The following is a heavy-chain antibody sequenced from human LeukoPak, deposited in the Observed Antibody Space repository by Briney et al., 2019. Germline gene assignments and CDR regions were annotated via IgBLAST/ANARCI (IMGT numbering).Heavy chain of an antibody. CDR3: ASEWELQGVYYFDY. CDR1: GGSISSGSYY. Sequence: PSETLSLTCTVSGGSISSGSYYWSWIRQPAGKGLEWIGRIYTSGSTNYNPSLKSRVTISVDTSKNQFSLKLSSVTAADTAVYYCASEWELQGVYYFDYWGQGTLVTVSS. D-gene: IGHD1-26*01. V-gene: IGHV4-61*02. J-gene: IGHJ4*02. CDR2: IYTSGST.